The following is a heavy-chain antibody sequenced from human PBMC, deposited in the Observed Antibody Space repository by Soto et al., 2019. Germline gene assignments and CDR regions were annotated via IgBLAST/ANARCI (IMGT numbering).Heavy chain of an antibody. CDR2: ISDNGGNT. Sequence: GGSLRLSCAASGFTFSRYAMSWVRQAPGKGLEWVSSISDNGGNTYYVDSVKGRFTMSRDSSKNTLYLQMNNLRAEDTAIYYCAKAYYYGSGSNYQTFDYWGQGTLVTVSS. CDR3: AKAYYYGSGSNYQTFDY. V-gene: IGHV3-23*01. D-gene: IGHD3-10*01. J-gene: IGHJ4*02. CDR1: GFTFSRYA.